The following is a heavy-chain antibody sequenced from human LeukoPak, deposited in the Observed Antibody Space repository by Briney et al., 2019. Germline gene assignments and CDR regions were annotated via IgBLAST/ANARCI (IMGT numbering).Heavy chain of an antibody. CDR2: IKQDGSEK. V-gene: IGHV3-7*01. CDR3: AREGQLVGYYYYYYMDV. Sequence: GGSLRLSCAASGFTFSSYEMNWVRQAPGKGLEWVANIKQDGSEKYYVDSVKGRFTISRDNAKNSLYLQMNSLRAEDTAVYYCAREGQLVGYYYYYYMDVWGKGTTVTVSS. CDR1: GFTFSSYE. J-gene: IGHJ6*03. D-gene: IGHD6-6*01.